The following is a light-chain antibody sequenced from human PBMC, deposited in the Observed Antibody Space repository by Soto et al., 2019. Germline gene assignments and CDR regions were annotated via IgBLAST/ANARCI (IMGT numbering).Light chain of an antibody. V-gene: IGLV1-40*01. CDR2: GNS. CDR1: SSNIGAGYD. Sequence: QAVVTQPPSVSGAPGQRVTISCTGSSSNIGAGYDVHWYQQLPGTAPKLLIYGNSNRPSGVPDRFSGSKSGTSASLAITGLQAEDEADYYCQSYDSSLNPWVFGGGTKLTVL. J-gene: IGLJ3*02. CDR3: QSYDSSLNPWV.